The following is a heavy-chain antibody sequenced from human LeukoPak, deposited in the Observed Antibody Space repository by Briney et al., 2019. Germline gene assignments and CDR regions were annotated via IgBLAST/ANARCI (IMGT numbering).Heavy chain of an antibody. CDR1: GFTFSSYA. CDR3: ARADTAIGYFDY. J-gene: IGHJ4*02. CDR2: ISYDGSNK. V-gene: IGHV3-30-3*01. Sequence: GGSLRLSCAASGFTFSSYAMLWVRQAPGKGLEWVAVISYDGSNKYYADSVKGRFTISRDNSKNTLYLQMNSLRAEDTAVYYCARADTAIGYFDYWGQGTLVTVSS. D-gene: IGHD5-18*01.